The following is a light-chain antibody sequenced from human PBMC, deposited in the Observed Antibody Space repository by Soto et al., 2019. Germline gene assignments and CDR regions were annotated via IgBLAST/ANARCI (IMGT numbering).Light chain of an antibody. CDR1: QSISSW. CDR3: QQYNSDSQT. J-gene: IGKJ1*01. V-gene: IGKV1-5*03. CDR2: KAS. Sequence: DIQMTQSPSTLSASVGDRVTITCRASQSISSWLAWYQQKPGKAPKLLIYKASTLQSGVPSRFSGSGSGTEFTLTISSLQPDDVALYYCQQYNSDSQTFGQGTKVEIK.